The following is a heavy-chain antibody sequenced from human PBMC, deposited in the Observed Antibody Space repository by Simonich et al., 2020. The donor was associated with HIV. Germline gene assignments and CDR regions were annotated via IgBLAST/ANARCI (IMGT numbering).Heavy chain of an antibody. J-gene: IGHJ4*02. D-gene: IGHD4-17*01. CDR3: ARRHPTAVTTPYFEY. V-gene: IGHV4-34*01. CDR2: INHSGST. Sequence: QVQLQQWGAGLLKPSETLSLTCAVYGGSFSGYYWSWIRQPPGKGLEWIGEINHSGSTNYNPSLKSRVTISVDTSKNQFSLKLSSVTAADTAVYYCARRHPTAVTTPYFEYWGQGTLVTVSS. CDR1: GGSFSGYY.